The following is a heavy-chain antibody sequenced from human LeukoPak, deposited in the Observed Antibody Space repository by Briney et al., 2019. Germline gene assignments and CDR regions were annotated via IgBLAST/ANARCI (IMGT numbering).Heavy chain of an antibody. V-gene: IGHV3-23*01. CDR2: ISGSGGST. J-gene: IGHJ6*03. CDR3: ARGITIFGVVPRKYYYYYMDV. CDR1: GFTFNSYA. D-gene: IGHD3-3*01. Sequence: SGGSLRLSCAASGFTFNSYAMSWVRQAPGKGLEWVSAISGSGGSTYYADSVKGRFTISRDNSKYTLYLQMNSLRAEDTAVYYCARGITIFGVVPRKYYYYYMDVWGKGTTVTVSS.